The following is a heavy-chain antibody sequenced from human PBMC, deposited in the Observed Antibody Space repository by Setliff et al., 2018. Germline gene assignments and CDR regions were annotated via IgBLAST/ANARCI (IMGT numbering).Heavy chain of an antibody. V-gene: IGHV3-15*01. CDR3: TGGGHAFDI. D-gene: IGHD3-16*01. Sequence: GGSLRLSCAASGYPFSNAWMSWVRQAPGKGLEWVGRIKSKSEGGTTDQAAPVKGRFTVSRDDSKNTLYLHMNSLKTEDTAMYYCTGGGHAFDIWGQGTMVTVSS. CDR1: GYPFSNAW. J-gene: IGHJ3*02. CDR2: IKSKSEGGTT.